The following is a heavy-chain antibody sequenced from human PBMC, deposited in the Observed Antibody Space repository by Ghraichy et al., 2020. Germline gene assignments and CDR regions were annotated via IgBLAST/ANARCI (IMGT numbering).Heavy chain of an antibody. V-gene: IGHV3-23*01. J-gene: IGHJ4*02. D-gene: IGHD3-10*01. Sequence: LSLTCVASGFTFSSYAMSWVRQAPGKGLEWVSAISGSGGSTYYADSVKGRFTISRDNSKNTLYLQMNSLRAEDTAVYYCAKDYYYGSGSTNSPFDYWGQGTLVTVSS. CDR3: AKDYYYGSGSTNSPFDY. CDR2: ISGSGGST. CDR1: GFTFSSYA.